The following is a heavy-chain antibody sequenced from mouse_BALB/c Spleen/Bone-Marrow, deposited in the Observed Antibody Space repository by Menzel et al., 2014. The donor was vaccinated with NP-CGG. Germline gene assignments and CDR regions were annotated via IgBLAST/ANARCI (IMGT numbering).Heavy chain of an antibody. CDR1: GYTFTSYY. CDR2: INPSNGGT. CDR3: TRSNGNWFAY. Sequence: VQLQESGAKLVKPGASVKLSCKASGYTFTSYYIYWVKQRPGQGLEWIGEINPSNGGTNFNEKFKSKATLTVDKSSSTAYMQLSSLTSEDSAVYYCTRSNGNWFAYWGQGTLVTVSA. J-gene: IGHJ3*01. V-gene: IGHV1S16*01. D-gene: IGHD2-1*01.